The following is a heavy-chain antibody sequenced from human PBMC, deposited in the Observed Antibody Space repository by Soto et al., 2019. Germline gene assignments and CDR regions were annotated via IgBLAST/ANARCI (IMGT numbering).Heavy chain of an antibody. V-gene: IGHV3-30-3*01. CDR2: ISYAGSNK. CDR3: ARPLWRDDYNWGYFDL. CDR1: GFTFSSYA. J-gene: IGHJ2*01. Sequence: QVQLVESGGGVVQPGRSLRLSCAASGFTFSSYALHWVRQVPGKGLEWVAVISYAGSNKYYADSVKGRFTISRDNSKNTLYLQMNSLRTEDTAVYYWARPLWRDDYNWGYFDLWGRGTLVTVSS. D-gene: IGHD4-4*01.